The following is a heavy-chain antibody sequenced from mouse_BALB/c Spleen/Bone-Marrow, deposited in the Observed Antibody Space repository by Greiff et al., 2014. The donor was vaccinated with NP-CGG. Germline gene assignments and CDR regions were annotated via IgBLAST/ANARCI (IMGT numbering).Heavy chain of an antibody. J-gene: IGHJ4*01. CDR3: TRSGKRYGAMDY. V-gene: IGHV5-4*02. Sequence: EVKLVQSGGGLVKPGGSLKLSCAASGFTFSDYYMYWVRQTPEKRLEWVATISDGGTYTFYPDSVKGRFTISRGNAKNNLYRQMSRLQSEDTAMYYCTRSGKRYGAMDYWGQGTSVTVSS. D-gene: IGHD2-10*02. CDR2: ISDGGTYT. CDR1: GFTFSDYY.